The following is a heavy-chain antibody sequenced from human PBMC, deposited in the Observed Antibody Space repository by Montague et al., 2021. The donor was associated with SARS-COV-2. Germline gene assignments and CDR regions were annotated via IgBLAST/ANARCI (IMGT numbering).Heavy chain of an antibody. J-gene: IGHJ4*02. CDR2: IYTSGRT. CDR1: GDSINSGSYY. V-gene: IGHV4-61*02. Sequence: TLSLTCTVSGDSINSGSYYWSWIRQPAGKGLEWIGRIYTSGRTNYNPSLRSRINMSLDTSKSRFSLNLTSVTAADTAVYYCAKPLATGNYYYWGQGTLVTVSS. CDR3: AKPLATGNYYY. D-gene: IGHD1-1*01.